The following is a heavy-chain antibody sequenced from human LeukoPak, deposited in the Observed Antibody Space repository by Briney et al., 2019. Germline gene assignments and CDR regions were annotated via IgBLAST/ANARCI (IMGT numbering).Heavy chain of an antibody. Sequence: QPGGSLRLSCAASGFTVSSNYMSWVRQAPGKGLEWVSVIYSGGSTYYADSVKGRFTISRDNSKNTLYLQMNSLRAEDTAVYYCASIRFYYYGMDVWGQGTTVTVSS. CDR3: ASIRFYYYGMDV. J-gene: IGHJ6*02. V-gene: IGHV3-66*01. CDR2: IYSGGST. CDR1: GFTVSSNY.